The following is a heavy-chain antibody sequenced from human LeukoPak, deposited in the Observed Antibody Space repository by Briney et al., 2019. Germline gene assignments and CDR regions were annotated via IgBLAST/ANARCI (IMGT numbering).Heavy chain of an antibody. CDR1: GGSISSSNYY. J-gene: IGHJ5*02. D-gene: IGHD2/OR15-2a*01. Sequence: LETLSLTCTVSGGSISSSNYYWVWIRQPPGKGLEWIGSIYYSGSTNYNPSLKSRVTISVDTSKNQFSLKLSSVTAADTAVYYCARRILLYTTKRWFDPWGQGTLVTVSS. V-gene: IGHV4-39*07. CDR2: IYYSGST. CDR3: ARRILLYTTKRWFDP.